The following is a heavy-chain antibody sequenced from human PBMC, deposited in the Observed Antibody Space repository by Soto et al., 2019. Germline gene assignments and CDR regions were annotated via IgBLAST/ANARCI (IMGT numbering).Heavy chain of an antibody. D-gene: IGHD5-18*01. V-gene: IGHV4-59*01. CDR3: GRGGYSYGLGNFDY. J-gene: IGHJ4*02. Sequence: PSETLSLTCTVSGGSISSYYWSWIRQPPGKGLEWIGYIYYSGSTNYNPSLKSRVTISVDTSKNQFSLKLSSVTAADTAVYYCGRGGYSYGLGNFDYWGQGTLVTVSS. CDR1: GGSISSYY. CDR2: IYYSGST.